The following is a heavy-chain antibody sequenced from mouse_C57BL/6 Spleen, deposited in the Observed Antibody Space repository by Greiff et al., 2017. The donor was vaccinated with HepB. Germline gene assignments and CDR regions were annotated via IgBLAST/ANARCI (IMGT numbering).Heavy chain of an antibody. J-gene: IGHJ2*01. CDR1: GYTFTSYW. CDR3: ARWVHYYGSSYGDYFDY. Sequence: VQLQQPGAELVRPGSSVKLSCKASGYTFTSYWMHWVKQRPIQGLEWIGNIDPSDSETHYNQKFKDKATLTVDKSSSTAYMQLSSLTSEDSAVYYCARWVHYYGSSYGDYFDYWGQGTTLTVSS. D-gene: IGHD1-1*01. V-gene: IGHV1-52*01. CDR2: IDPSDSET.